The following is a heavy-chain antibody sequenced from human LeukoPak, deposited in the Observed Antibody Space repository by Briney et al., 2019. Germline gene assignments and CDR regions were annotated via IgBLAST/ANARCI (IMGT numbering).Heavy chain of an antibody. Sequence: GGSLRLSCAASGFPFSSYAMTWVRQAPGKGLEWVSAISGSGGSTYYADSVKGRFTISRDNSKNTLYLQMNSLRAEDTAVYYCAKDLAVVLRYFDWSRGTFDYWGQGTLVTVSS. J-gene: IGHJ4*02. V-gene: IGHV3-23*01. D-gene: IGHD3-9*01. CDR2: ISGSGGST. CDR3: AKDLAVVLRYFDWSRGTFDY. CDR1: GFPFSSYA.